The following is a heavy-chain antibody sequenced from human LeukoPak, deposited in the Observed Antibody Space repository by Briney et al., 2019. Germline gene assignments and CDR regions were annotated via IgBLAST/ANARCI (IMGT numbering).Heavy chain of an antibody. J-gene: IGHJ4*02. CDR3: ARDSTWLLDY. Sequence: GGSLRLSCTASGFIFSSHWMTWVRQSPGKGLEWVANIKEDGSVKYYVDSVKGRFTISRDNTKNALYLQMDSLRADDTAVYFCARDSTWLLDYWGQGTLITVSS. CDR1: GFIFSSHW. CDR2: IKEDGSVK. D-gene: IGHD6-19*01. V-gene: IGHV3-7*03.